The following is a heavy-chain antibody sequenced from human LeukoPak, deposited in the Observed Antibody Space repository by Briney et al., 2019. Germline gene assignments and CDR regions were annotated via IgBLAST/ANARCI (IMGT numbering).Heavy chain of an antibody. CDR3: ARSRGAGPGAYFDY. CDR2: ISNSGSYT. V-gene: IGHV3-11*03. J-gene: IGHJ4*02. CDR1: GFTFSTYW. Sequence: GGSLRLSCAASGFTFSTYWMHWVRQAPGQGLEWVSYISNSGSYTNYADSVEGRFTISRDNAENSLYLQMNSLRAEDTAVYYCARSRGAGPGAYFDYWGQGTLVTVTS. D-gene: IGHD6-19*01.